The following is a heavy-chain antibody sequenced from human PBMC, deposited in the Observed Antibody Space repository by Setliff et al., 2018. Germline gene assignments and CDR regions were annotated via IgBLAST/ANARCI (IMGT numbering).Heavy chain of an antibody. J-gene: IGHJ4*02. Sequence: PGGSLRLSCAASGFTFSSYEMNWVRQAPGKGLEWLSYISSSGSTIYYADSVKGRFTISRDNAKNSLYLQMNSLRAEDTAVYYGARKSVVIARGDEYFDYWGQGTLVTVSS. CDR3: ARKSVVIARGDEYFDY. D-gene: IGHD2-21*01. V-gene: IGHV3-48*03. CDR2: ISSSGSTI. CDR1: GFTFSSYE.